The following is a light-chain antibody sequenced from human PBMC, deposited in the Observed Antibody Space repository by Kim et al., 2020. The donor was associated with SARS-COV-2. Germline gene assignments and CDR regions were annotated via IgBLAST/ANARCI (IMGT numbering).Light chain of an antibody. CDR1: QSVSSN. J-gene: IGKJ2*01. CDR3: QQYNNWPPMYT. Sequence: PGERATLSCRASQSVSSNLAWYQQKPGQAPRLLIYGASTRATGIQARFSGSGSGTEFTLTISSLQSEDFAVYYCQQYNNWPPMYTFGQGTKLEI. CDR2: GAS. V-gene: IGKV3-15*01.